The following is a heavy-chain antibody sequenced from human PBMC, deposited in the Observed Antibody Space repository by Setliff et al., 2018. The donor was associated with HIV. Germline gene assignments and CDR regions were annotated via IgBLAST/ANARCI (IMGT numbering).Heavy chain of an antibody. V-gene: IGHV1-3*01. CDR1: GYTFASFA. CDR2: INAGNGDT. CDR3: ARDGWELDRGRADYFDY. Sequence: ASVKVSCKASGYTFASFAIHWVRQAPGHGLEWMGWINAGNGDTEYSQKFQGRVTIDRDTSATTAYMELRSLRSEDTAVYYCARDGWELDRGRADYFDYWGQGALVTVSS. J-gene: IGHJ4*02. D-gene: IGHD3-10*01.